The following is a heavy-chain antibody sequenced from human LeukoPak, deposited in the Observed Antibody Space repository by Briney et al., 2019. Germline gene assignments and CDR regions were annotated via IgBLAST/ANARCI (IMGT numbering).Heavy chain of an antibody. CDR3: ARGGGLDV. J-gene: IGHJ6*02. CDR2: VSHSGSRT. CDR1: GFTFSPYA. D-gene: IGHD3-16*01. V-gene: IGHV3-23*01. Sequence: GGSLRLSCAASGFTFSPYAMSWVRQAPGKGLEWVSSVSHSGSRTYYVDSVKGRFTISRDNAKNSLYLQMSNLRAEDTAVYFCARGGGLDVWGQGATVTVSS.